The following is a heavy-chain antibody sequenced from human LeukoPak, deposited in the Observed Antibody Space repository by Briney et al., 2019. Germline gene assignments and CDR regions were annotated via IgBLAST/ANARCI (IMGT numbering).Heavy chain of an antibody. CDR3: ARDGAEGWYYFDY. CDR2: IGRSGSAI. V-gene: IGHV3-48*01. Sequence: GGSLRLSCAASGFTLSNYTMNWVRQAPGKGLEWVSYIGRSGSAIYYADSVKGRFTISRDNSKNTLYLQMNSLRAEDTAVYYCARDGAEGWYYFDYWGQGTLVTVSS. D-gene: IGHD6-19*01. CDR1: GFTLSNYT. J-gene: IGHJ4*02.